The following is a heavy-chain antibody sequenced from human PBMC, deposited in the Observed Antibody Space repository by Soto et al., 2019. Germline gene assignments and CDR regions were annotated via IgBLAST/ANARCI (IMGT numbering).Heavy chain of an antibody. V-gene: IGHV3-21*01. CDR1: GFTFSSYS. Sequence: GGSLRLSCAASGFTFSSYSINWVRQAPGKGLEWVSSISSSSSYIYYADSVKGRFTISRDNAKNSLYLQMNSLRAEDTAVYYCARDPRSGMDVWGQGTTVTVSS. D-gene: IGHD3-10*01. J-gene: IGHJ6*02. CDR2: ISSSSSYI. CDR3: ARDPRSGMDV.